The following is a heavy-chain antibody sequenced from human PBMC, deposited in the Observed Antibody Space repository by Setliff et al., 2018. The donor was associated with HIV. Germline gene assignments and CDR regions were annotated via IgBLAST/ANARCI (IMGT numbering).Heavy chain of an antibody. Sequence: SVKVSCKPSGQSFTNYDIHWLRRASGQGLEWMGGIIPIFGTTNYAQKFQGRVTITADESTSTAYMELSSLRSEDTAVYYCAMSMTTYPVSRAFDIWGHGTMVTVSS. V-gene: IGHV1-69*13. J-gene: IGHJ3*02. CDR2: IIPIFGTT. D-gene: IGHD4-4*01. CDR3: AMSMTTYPVSRAFDI. CDR1: GQSFTNYD.